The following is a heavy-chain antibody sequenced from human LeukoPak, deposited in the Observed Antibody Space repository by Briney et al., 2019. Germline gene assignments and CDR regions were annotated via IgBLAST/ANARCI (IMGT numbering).Heavy chain of an antibody. CDR2: IYYSGST. D-gene: IGHD6-6*01. J-gene: IGHJ5*02. CDR3: ARGGGIAARPWLNWFAP. V-gene: IGHV4-39*01. Sequence: PSETLSLTCTVSGGSISSSSYYWGWIRQPPGKGLEWIGSIYYSGSTYYNPSLKSRVTISVDTSKNQFSLKLSSVTAADTAVYYCARGGGIAARPWLNWFAPGGQGTLVTVSS. CDR1: GGSISSSSYY.